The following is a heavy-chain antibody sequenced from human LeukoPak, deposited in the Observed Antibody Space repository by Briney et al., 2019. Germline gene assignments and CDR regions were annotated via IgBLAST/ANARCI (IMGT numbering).Heavy chain of an antibody. Sequence: SVTVSCTASGGTFSSYAISWVRQAPGQGLEWMGGIIPIFGTANYAQKFQGRVTITADESTSTAYMELSSLRSEDTAVYYCAREYYDYVWGSYRPLSFDYWGQGTLVTVSS. J-gene: IGHJ4*02. CDR2: IIPIFGTA. CDR1: GGTFSSYA. CDR3: AREYYDYVWGSYRPLSFDY. V-gene: IGHV1-69*13. D-gene: IGHD3-16*02.